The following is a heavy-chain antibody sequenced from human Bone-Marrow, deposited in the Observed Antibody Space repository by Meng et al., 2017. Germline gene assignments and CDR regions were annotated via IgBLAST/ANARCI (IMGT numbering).Heavy chain of an antibody. CDR1: GGTFSSYA. CDR2: IIPIFGTA. D-gene: IGHD3-10*01. Sequence: KISCKASGGTFSSYAISWVRQAPGQGLEWMGGIIPIFGTANYAQKFQGRVTITTDESTSTAYMELSSLRSEDTAVYYCARADMVRGVIKLAKPSLSYFDYWGQGTLVTVSS. J-gene: IGHJ4*02. CDR3: ARADMVRGVIKLAKPSLSYFDY. V-gene: IGHV1-69*05.